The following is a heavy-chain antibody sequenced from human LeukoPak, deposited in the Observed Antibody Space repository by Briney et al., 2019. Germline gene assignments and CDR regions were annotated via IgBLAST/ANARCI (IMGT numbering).Heavy chain of an antibody. V-gene: IGHV4-4*07. D-gene: IGHD4-17*01. J-gene: IGHJ4*02. CDR1: GGSISSFY. CDR3: ARGATVPDY. CDR2: IYTSGST. Sequence: SETLSLTCTVSGGSISSFYCNWIRQPAGKGLERIGRIYTSGSTNYNPSLKSRVTMSVDTSKNQFSLKLSSVTAADTAVYYCARGATVPDYWGQGTLVTVSS.